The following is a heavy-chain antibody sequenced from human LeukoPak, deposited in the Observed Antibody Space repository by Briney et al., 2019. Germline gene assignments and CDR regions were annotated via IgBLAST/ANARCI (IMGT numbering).Heavy chain of an antibody. CDR3: ATQLTGTTFTDY. J-gene: IGHJ4*02. D-gene: IGHD1-20*01. CDR2: FDPEDGET. Sequence: ASVKVSCKVSGYTLTELSMHWVRQAPGKGLEWMGGFDPEDGETIYAQKFQGRVTMTEDTSTDTAYMELSSLRSEDTAAYYCATQLTGTTFTDYWGQGTLVTVSS. V-gene: IGHV1-24*01. CDR1: GYTLTELS.